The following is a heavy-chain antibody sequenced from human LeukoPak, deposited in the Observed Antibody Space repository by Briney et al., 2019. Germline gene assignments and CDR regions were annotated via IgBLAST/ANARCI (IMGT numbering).Heavy chain of an antibody. Sequence: SENLSLTCTVSGGSISSYYWSWIRQPPGKGLEWIGYIYYSGSTNYNPSLKSRVTISVDTSKNQFSLKLSSVTAADTAVYYCARARGYGINYYYYYGMDVWGQGTTVTVSS. CDR3: ARARGYGINYYYYYGMDV. CDR2: IYYSGST. D-gene: IGHD6-13*01. V-gene: IGHV4-59*01. J-gene: IGHJ6*02. CDR1: GGSISSYY.